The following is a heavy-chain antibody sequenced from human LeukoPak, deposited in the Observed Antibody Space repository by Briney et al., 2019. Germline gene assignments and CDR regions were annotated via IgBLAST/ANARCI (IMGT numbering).Heavy chain of an antibody. Sequence: SETLSLTCAVYGGSFSGYYWSWIRQPPGKGLEWIGSIYYSGSTYYNPSLKSRVTISVDTSKNQFSLKLSSVTAADTAVYYCARLSAATAVATSGGPWGQGTLVTVSS. D-gene: IGHD6-19*01. V-gene: IGHV4-34*01. CDR2: IYYSGST. CDR3: ARLSAATAVATSGGP. CDR1: GGSFSGYY. J-gene: IGHJ5*02.